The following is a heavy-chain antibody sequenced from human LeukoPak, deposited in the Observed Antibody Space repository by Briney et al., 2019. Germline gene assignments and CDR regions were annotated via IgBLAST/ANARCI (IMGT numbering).Heavy chain of an antibody. CDR3: ARRITMVRGVMWDTFDY. CDR2: IYYSGST. J-gene: IGHJ4*02. D-gene: IGHD3-10*01. CDR1: GGSISSSSYY. V-gene: IGHV4-39*01. Sequence: TPSETLSLTCTVSGGSISSSSYYWGWIRQPLGKGLEWIGSIYYSGSTYYNPSLKGRVTISVDTSKNQFSLKLSSVTAADTAVYYCARRITMVRGVMWDTFDYWGQGTLVTVSS.